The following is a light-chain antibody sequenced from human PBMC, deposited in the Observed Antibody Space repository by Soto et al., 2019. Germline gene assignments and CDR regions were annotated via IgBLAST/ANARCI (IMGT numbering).Light chain of an antibody. CDR1: QSVFYSSNNKNY. CDR2: WAS. V-gene: IGKV4-1*01. Sequence: DIVMTQSPDSLAVSLGERATINCKSSQSVFYSSNNKNYLAWYQHKPGQPPRLLIYWASTRESGSPDRFSGSGSGTEFTLTISSLQAEDVAVYYCQQYYDSPRTFGQGTKVEIK. CDR3: QQYYDSPRT. J-gene: IGKJ1*01.